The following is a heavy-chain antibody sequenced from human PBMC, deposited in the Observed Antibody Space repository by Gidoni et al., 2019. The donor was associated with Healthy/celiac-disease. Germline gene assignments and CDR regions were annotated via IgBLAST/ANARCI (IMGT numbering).Heavy chain of an antibody. J-gene: IGHJ4*02. CDR3: AKAPIVATAVYYFDY. CDR1: GGSFSGYY. Sequence: QVQLQQWGAGLLKPSENLSHTCAGYGGSFSGYYWSWIRQPPGKGLEWIGAINHSGSTNYNPSLKSRVTISVDTSKNPFSLQLSSVTAADTAVYYCAKAPIVATAVYYFDYWGQGTLVTVSS. CDR2: INHSGST. V-gene: IGHV4-34*01. D-gene: IGHD5-12*01.